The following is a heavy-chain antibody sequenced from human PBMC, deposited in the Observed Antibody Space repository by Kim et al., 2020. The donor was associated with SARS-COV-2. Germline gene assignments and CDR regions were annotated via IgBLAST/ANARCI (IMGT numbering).Heavy chain of an antibody. CDR2: IYSGGSST. J-gene: IGHJ4*02. Sequence: GGSLRLSCAASGFTFSSYAMSWVRQAPGKGLEWVSVIYSGGSSTYYADSVKGRFTISRDNSKNTLYLQMNSLRAEDTAVYYCAKIAVAGVFRGDYFDYWGQGTLVTVSS. V-gene: IGHV3-23*03. CDR3: AKIAVAGVFRGDYFDY. D-gene: IGHD6-19*01. CDR1: GFTFSSYA.